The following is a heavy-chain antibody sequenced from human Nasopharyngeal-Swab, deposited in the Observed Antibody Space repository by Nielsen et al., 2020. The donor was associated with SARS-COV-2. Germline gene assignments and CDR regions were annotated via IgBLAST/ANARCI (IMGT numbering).Heavy chain of an antibody. CDR2: ISWNSGSI. CDR3: ARAGTGRADPTA. CDR1: GFTFDDYA. D-gene: IGHD1-1*01. V-gene: IGHV3-9*01. Sequence: SLKISCAASGFTFDDYAMHWVRQAPGKGLEWVSGISWNSGSIGYADSVKGRFTISRDNTKNMLYLQMNSLRAEDSSVYFCARAGTGRADPTAWGQGALVTVSS. J-gene: IGHJ5*02.